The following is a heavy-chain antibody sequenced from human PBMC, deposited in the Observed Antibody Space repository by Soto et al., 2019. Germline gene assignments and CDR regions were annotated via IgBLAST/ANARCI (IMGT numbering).Heavy chain of an antibody. Sequence: SETLSLTCTVSGGSISSYYWCWIRQPPGKGLEWIGYIYYSGSTNSNPSLKSLITISVDRSKNQFSLKLSSVTAADTAVYYCARVSSSSSDYYFDYWGQGTLVTVSS. D-gene: IGHD6-6*01. CDR3: ARVSSSSSDYYFDY. V-gene: IGHV4-59*12. CDR2: IYYSGST. CDR1: GGSISSYY. J-gene: IGHJ4*02.